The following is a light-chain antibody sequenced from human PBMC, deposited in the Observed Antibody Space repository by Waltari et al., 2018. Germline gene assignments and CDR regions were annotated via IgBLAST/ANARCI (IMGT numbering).Light chain of an antibody. V-gene: IGKV3-20*01. J-gene: IGKJ1*01. Sequence: EIVLTQSPGILSLSPGERATLSSRARQSVSRSLAWYQQKPGQAPRLLIYGASSRATGIPDRFSGGGSGTDFSLTVSRLEPEDFAVYYCQHYVRLPATFGQGTKVEIK. CDR1: QSVSRS. CDR3: QHYVRLPAT. CDR2: GAS.